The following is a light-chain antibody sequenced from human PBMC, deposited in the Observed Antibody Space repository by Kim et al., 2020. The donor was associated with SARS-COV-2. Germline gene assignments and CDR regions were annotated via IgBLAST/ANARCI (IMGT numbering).Light chain of an antibody. CDR2: DAT. CDR3: QQRDNWPLT. J-gene: IGKJ4*01. CDR1: QSISSF. Sequence: LPPGEKATLSCRARQSISSFLAWYQQKPGQAPRLLLHDATNRATGIPARFSGSGSGTDFTLTISSLEPEDFAVYYCQQRDNWPLTFGGGTKVDIK. V-gene: IGKV3-11*01.